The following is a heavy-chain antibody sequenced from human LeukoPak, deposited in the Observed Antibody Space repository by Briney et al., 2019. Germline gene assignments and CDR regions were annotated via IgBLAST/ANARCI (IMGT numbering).Heavy chain of an antibody. D-gene: IGHD3-10*01. J-gene: IGHJ6*03. CDR3: ARVRKWFGQPGRYYYYMDV. CDR1: GGSFSGYY. V-gene: IGHV4-34*01. Sequence: PSETLSLTCAVYGGSFSGYYWSWIRQPPGKGLEWIGEINHSGSTNYNPSLKSRVTISVDTSKNQFSLKLSSVTAADTAVYYCARVRKWFGQPGRYYYYMDVWGKGTTVTVSS. CDR2: INHSGST.